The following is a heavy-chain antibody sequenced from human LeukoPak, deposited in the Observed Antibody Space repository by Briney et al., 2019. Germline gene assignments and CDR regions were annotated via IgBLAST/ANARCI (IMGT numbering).Heavy chain of an antibody. CDR3: ATERGEVAAAGTLFDY. J-gene: IGHJ4*02. V-gene: IGHV1-24*01. CDR2: FDPEDGET. Sequence: ASVKVSCKVSGYTLTELSMHWVRQAPGKVLEWMGGFDPEDGETIYAQKFQGRVTMTEDTSTDTAYMELSSLRSEDTAVYYCATERGEVAAAGTLFDYWGQGTLVTVSS. CDR1: GYTLTELS. D-gene: IGHD6-13*01.